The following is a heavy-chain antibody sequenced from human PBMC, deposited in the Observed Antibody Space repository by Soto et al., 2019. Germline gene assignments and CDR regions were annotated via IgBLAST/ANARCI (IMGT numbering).Heavy chain of an antibody. Sequence: ASVKVSCTASGYTFTTYGSIWVRQAPGRGLEWMGWISAYNGNTNYAQKLQGRVTMTRNTSISTAYMELSSLRSEDTAVYYCARRGYSSSWYYYYYYGMDVWGQGTTVTVSS. J-gene: IGHJ6*02. CDR3: ARRGYSSSWYYYYYYGMDV. CDR1: GYTFTTYG. CDR2: ISAYNGNT. D-gene: IGHD6-13*01. V-gene: IGHV1-18*01.